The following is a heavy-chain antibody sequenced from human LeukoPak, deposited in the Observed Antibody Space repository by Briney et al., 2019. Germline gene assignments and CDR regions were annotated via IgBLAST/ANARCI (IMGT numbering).Heavy chain of an antibody. V-gene: IGHV4-31*03. CDR2: IYYSGST. CDR1: GGSISSGGYY. J-gene: IGHJ4*02. D-gene: IGHD6-13*01. Sequence: PSETLSLTCTVSGGSISSGGYYWSWIRQHPGKGLEWIGYIYYSGSTYYNPSLKSRVTISVDTSKNQFSLKLSSVTAADTAVYYCAREAAGTGVDYWGQGTLVTVSS. CDR3: AREAAGTGVDY.